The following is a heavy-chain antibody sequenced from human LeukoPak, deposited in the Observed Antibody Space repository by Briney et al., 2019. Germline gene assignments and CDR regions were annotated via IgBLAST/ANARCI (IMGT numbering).Heavy chain of an antibody. D-gene: IGHD3-10*01. V-gene: IGHV4-59*08. CDR1: GTSITSYY. J-gene: IGHJ4*02. Sequence: SETLSLTCTVSGTSITSYYWNWIRQAPGQGPEWIGYGHYSGNTKYNPPLKSRVTISVDTSKNQFSLRLSSVTAADTAVYFCARTYHYGSGSYFLFDFWGQGTLVTVSS. CDR2: GHYSGNT. CDR3: ARTYHYGSGSYFLFDF.